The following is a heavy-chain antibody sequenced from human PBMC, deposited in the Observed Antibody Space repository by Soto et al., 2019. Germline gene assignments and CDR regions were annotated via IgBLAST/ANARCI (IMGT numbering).Heavy chain of an antibody. Sequence: SETLSLTCTVSGGSISSYYWSWIRQPPGKGLEWIGYIYYSGSTNYNPSLKSRVTISVDTSKNQFSLKLSSVTAADTAVYYCARLRYGSGSYSPFDYWGQGTLVTVSS. CDR2: IYYSGST. CDR1: GGSISSYY. CDR3: ARLRYGSGSYSPFDY. J-gene: IGHJ4*02. D-gene: IGHD3-10*01. V-gene: IGHV4-59*08.